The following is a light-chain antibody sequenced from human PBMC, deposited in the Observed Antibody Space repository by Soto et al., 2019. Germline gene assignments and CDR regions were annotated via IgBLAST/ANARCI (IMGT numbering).Light chain of an antibody. CDR3: QQYGSSPWT. Sequence: EIVLTQSPGTLSLSPGERATLSCRASQSVSSSYLAWYQQKPGQAPTLLIYGASSRATGIPDRFSGSGSGTGFTLTISRLEPEDFTVYYCQQYGSSPWTFGQGTKVEIK. CDR2: GAS. J-gene: IGKJ1*01. CDR1: QSVSSSY. V-gene: IGKV3-20*01.